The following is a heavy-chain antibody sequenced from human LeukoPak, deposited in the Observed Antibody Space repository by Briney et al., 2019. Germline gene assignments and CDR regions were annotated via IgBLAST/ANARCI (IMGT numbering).Heavy chain of an antibody. CDR1: GGSFSGYY. D-gene: IGHD2-8*01. V-gene: IGHV4-59*08. CDR2: IYYSGST. CDR3: ARRSTNGPPYYLEY. Sequence: SETLSLTCAVYGGSFSGYYWTWIRQPPGKGLEWIGYIYYSGSTNYNPSLKSRVSISVDTSNNQFSLKLNSVTAADTAVYYCARRSTNGPPYYLEYWGQGTPVTVSS. J-gene: IGHJ4*02.